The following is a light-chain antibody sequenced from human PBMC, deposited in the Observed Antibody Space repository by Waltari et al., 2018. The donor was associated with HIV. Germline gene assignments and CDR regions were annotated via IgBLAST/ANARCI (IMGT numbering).Light chain of an antibody. CDR1: SSDVGGYNY. CDR3: SSYTSSSTVV. J-gene: IGLJ2*01. Sequence: QSALTQPASVSGSPGQSITISCTGTSSDVGGYNYVSWYQQHPGKAPKLMIYEVSNRPSGVSTRFSGSMSGSTASLTISGLQADDEADYYCSSYTSSSTVVFGGGTKLTVL. V-gene: IGLV2-14*01. CDR2: EVS.